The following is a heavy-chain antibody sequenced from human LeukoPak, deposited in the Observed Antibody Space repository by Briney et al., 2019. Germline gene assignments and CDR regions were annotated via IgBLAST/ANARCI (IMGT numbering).Heavy chain of an antibody. V-gene: IGHV4-38-2*01. CDR2: IYHSEST. Sequence: SETLSLTCAVSGYSISSGYYWGWIRQPPGEGLEWIGSIYHSESTYYNPSLKSRVTISVDTSKNQFSLKLSSVTAADTAVYYCARAVGDHLDYWGQGTLVTVSS. J-gene: IGHJ4*02. CDR3: ARAVGDHLDY. D-gene: IGHD2-21*01. CDR1: GYSISSGYY.